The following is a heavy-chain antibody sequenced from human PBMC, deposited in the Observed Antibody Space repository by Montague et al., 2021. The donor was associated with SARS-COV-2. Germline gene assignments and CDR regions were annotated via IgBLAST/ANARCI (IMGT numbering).Heavy chain of an antibody. CDR1: GGSINNYF. Sequence: SETLSLTCSVSGGSINNYFWGWIRQSPGKGLEWVGYMHSTGGTAYNPSXXSRVIISVDTSKTQISLKLSSVSAADTALYYCARAVVGAKTATIESWGQGTLVTVSS. CDR2: MHSTGGT. CDR3: ARAVVGAKTATIES. D-gene: IGHD2-15*01. V-gene: IGHV4-59*01. J-gene: IGHJ4*02.